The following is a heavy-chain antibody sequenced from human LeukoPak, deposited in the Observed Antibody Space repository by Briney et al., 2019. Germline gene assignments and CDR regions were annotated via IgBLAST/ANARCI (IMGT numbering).Heavy chain of an antibody. V-gene: IGHV4-39*07. D-gene: IGHD3-3*01. J-gene: IGHJ5*02. Sequence: SETLSLTCTVSGGSISRSHYYWGWIRQPPGKGLEWIGSFYYSGSTHYNPSLKSRVTISVDTSKNQFSLKLSSVTAADTAVYYCARDLGDLYYDFWSGYSSNNWFDRWGQGTLVTVSS. CDR1: GGSISRSHYY. CDR2: FYYSGST. CDR3: ARDLGDLYYDFWSGYSSNNWFDR.